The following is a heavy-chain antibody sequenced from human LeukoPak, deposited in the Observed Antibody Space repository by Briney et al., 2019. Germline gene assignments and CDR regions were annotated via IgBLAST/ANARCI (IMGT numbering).Heavy chain of an antibody. CDR3: ARLRRDINASYADDS. J-gene: IGHJ4*02. V-gene: IGHV4-4*07. D-gene: IGHD2-15*01. CDR1: GGSVNTYY. CDR2: ISITEGT. Sequence: PSETLSLTCSVSGGSVNTYYWSWIRQSAGKGLEWIGRISITEGTNYNPSLKSRVSMSVDASKNQVSLKLGSVTAAETAVYYCARLRRDINASYADDSWGPGTLVTVSS.